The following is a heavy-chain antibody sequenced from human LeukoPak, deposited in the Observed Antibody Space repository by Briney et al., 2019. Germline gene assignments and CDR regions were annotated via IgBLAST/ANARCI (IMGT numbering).Heavy chain of an antibody. J-gene: IGHJ4*02. CDR1: GYTFTTYG. CDR3: AIVDTTVGFEY. V-gene: IGHV1-18*04. Sequence: ASVKVSCKTSGYTFTTYGITRVRQAPGQGLEWMGWISAYNGNTAYAQKFQGRVTVTTDTSTRTASMDLRSLRSDDTAVYYCAIVDTTVGFEYWGRETGVTVPS. CDR2: ISAYNGNT. D-gene: IGHD5-18*01.